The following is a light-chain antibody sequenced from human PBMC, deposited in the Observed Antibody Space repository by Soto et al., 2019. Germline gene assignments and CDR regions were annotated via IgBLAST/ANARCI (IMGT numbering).Light chain of an antibody. CDR3: QQTYTTPRT. CDR2: SAS. Sequence: DSQLTQSPSFLSASVVYRVTITCRASQDISDYLAWYQQKPGKAPKLLIFSASNLQGGVPSRFSGTGSGTDFTFTISSLLPEDFATYYCQQTYTTPRTFGQGTKVDIK. J-gene: IGKJ1*01. V-gene: IGKV1-39*01. CDR1: QDISDY.